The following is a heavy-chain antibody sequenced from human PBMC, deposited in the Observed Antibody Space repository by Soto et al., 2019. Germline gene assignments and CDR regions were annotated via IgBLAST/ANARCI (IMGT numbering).Heavy chain of an antibody. D-gene: IGHD2-15*01. CDR3: ARDRIDCSGGSCYSSDWYYYGMDV. Sequence: PSETLSLTWAVAGCYIVSGYDWGWIRKHPGKGLEWIGSIYHSGSTYYNPSLKSRVTISVDTSKNQFSLKLSSVTAADTAVYYCARDRIDCSGGSCYSSDWYYYGMDVWCQGTTVPGFS. J-gene: IGHJ6*02. V-gene: IGHV4-38-2*02. CDR2: IYHSGST. CDR1: GCYIVSGYD.